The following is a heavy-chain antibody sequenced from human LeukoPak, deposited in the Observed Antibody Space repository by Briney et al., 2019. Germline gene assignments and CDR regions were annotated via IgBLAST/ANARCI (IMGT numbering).Heavy chain of an antibody. CDR1: GGSISSSSYY. Sequence: SETLSLTCTGTGGSISSSSYYWGWIRQPPGKGLEWIGSIYYSGSTYYNPSLKSRVTISVDTSKNQFSLQLSAVAAAATVVYYSARHLGLRYFDYWGQGTLVTVSS. D-gene: IGHD3-16*01. V-gene: IGHV4-39*01. J-gene: IGHJ4*02. CDR3: ARHLGLRYFDY. CDR2: IYYSGST.